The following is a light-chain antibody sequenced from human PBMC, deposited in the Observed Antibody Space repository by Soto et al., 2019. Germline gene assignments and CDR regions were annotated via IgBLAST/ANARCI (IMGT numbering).Light chain of an antibody. J-gene: IGLJ2*01. V-gene: IGLV1-51*01. CDR1: SSNIGNNY. Sequence: QSVLTQPPSVSAAPGQKVTISCSGSSSNIGNNYVSWYQQLPGTAPKLLINDNDKRPSGIPDRFSGSKSGTSATLGITGLQTGDEADYCCGTWDSGLSVVLFGGGTKVTVL. CDR2: DND. CDR3: GTWDSGLSVVL.